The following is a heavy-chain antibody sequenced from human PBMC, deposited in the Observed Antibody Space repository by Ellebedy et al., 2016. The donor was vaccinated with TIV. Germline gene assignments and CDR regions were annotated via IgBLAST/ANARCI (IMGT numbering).Heavy chain of an antibody. J-gene: IGHJ4*02. Sequence: ASVKVSXXASGYTFTGYYMHWVRQAPGQGLEWMGWINPNSGGTNYAQKFQGRVTMTRNTSISTAYMELSRLRSDDTAVYYCASYSSSYYFDYWGQGTLVTVSS. V-gene: IGHV1-2*02. CDR3: ASYSSSYYFDY. D-gene: IGHD6-6*01. CDR1: GYTFTGYY. CDR2: INPNSGGT.